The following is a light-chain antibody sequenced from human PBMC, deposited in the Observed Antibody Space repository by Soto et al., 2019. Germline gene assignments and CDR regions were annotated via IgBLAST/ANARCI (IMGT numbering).Light chain of an antibody. CDR1: QSVSNN. CDR2: DTS. Sequence: EIVLTQSPGTLSLSPGERATLSCRASQSVSNNYLAWYQQKPGQAPRLLIYDTSTRATGIPARFSGSGSGTEFTLTISRLQSEDFAVYYCQQYNNWPTFGQGTKVDI. CDR3: QQYNNWPT. J-gene: IGKJ1*01. V-gene: IGKV3-15*01.